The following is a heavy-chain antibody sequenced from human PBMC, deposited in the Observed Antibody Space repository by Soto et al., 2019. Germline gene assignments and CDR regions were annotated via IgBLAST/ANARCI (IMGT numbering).Heavy chain of an antibody. CDR3: VSGYPWFGFDY. CDR2: INHSGSA. J-gene: IGHJ4*02. CDR1: GESFSSYY. D-gene: IGHD3-10*01. V-gene: IGHV4-34*01. Sequence: SETLSLTCAVYGESFSSYYWSLIRQPPGKGLEWIGEINHSGSANYSPSLKSRVTISIDTSKNPFSLKLSSVTAADTAVYYCVSGYPWFGFDYWAQGTLVT.